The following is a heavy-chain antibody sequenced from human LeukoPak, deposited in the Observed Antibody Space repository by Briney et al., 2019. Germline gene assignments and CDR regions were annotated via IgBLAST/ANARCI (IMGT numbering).Heavy chain of an antibody. D-gene: IGHD3-9*01. J-gene: IGHJ3*02. CDR1: GYTLTELS. CDR2: FDPEDGET. Sequence: GASVKVSCKVSGYTLTELSMHWVRQAPGKGLEWMGGFDPEDGETTYAQKFQGRVTMTEDTSTDTAYMELSSLRSEDTAVYYCATSRNDILTGYYFDAFDIWGQGTMVTVSS. CDR3: ATSRNDILTGYYFDAFDI. V-gene: IGHV1-24*01.